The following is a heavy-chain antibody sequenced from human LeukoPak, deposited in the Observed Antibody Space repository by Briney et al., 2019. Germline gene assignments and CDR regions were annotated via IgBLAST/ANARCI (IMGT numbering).Heavy chain of an antibody. CDR2: ISSSSSYI. Sequence: GGSLRLSCAASGFIFSSYSMNWVRQAPGKGLEWVSSISSSSSYIYYADSVKGRFTISRGNAKNSLYLQMNSLRAEDTAMYYCARDVSSKSFDYWGQGTLVTVSS. V-gene: IGHV3-21*01. CDR1: GFIFSSYS. CDR3: ARDVSSKSFDY. D-gene: IGHD2-2*01. J-gene: IGHJ4*02.